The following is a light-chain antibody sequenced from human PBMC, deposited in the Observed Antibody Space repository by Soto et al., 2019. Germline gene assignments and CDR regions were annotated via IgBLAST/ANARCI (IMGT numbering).Light chain of an antibody. V-gene: IGKV1-33*01. CDR3: QQYENRPYT. J-gene: IGKJ3*01. CDR1: QDISKF. Sequence: DIQMTQSPSSLSESIGDRVSFTCQASQDISKFLNWYQHKPGQAPSLLIYDASKSHFGVPSRFSGSGSGTDFTFTISSLQPEDNATYYCQQYENRPYTFGPGTKVDVK. CDR2: DAS.